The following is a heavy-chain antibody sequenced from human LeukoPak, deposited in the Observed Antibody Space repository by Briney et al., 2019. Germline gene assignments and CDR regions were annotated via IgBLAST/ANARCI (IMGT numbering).Heavy chain of an antibody. CDR3: AKAGYSSSWPLDY. V-gene: IGHV3-23*01. D-gene: IGHD6-13*01. J-gene: IGHJ4*02. CDR1: RFTFSNYA. CDR2: LSGSGSTT. Sequence: GGSLRLSCAASRFTFSNYAMSWVRQAPGKGLEWVSALSGSGSTTYYADSVKGRFTISRDNSKNTLFLEMNSLRVEDTAVYYCAKAGYSSSWPLDYWGQGTQVTVFS.